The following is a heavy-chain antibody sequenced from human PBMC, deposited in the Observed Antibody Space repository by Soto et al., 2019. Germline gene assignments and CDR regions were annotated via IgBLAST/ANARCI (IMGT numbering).Heavy chain of an antibody. Sequence: EVQLVESGGGLVKPGGSLRLSCAASGFTFSNAWMSWVRQAPGKGLEWVGRIKSKTDGGTTDYAAPVKGRFTISRDDSKNTLYLQMNSLKTEDTAVYYCTTGYSLVVPAAPAYYYYGMDVWGQGATVNVSS. J-gene: IGHJ6*02. CDR2: IKSKTDGGTT. D-gene: IGHD2-2*01. V-gene: IGHV3-15*01. CDR3: TTGYSLVVPAAPAYYYYGMDV. CDR1: GFTFSNAW.